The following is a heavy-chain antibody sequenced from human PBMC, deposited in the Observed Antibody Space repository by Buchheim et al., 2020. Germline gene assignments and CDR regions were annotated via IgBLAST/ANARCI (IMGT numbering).Heavy chain of an antibody. CDR3: AKEGRGDYYGSGSTFDY. CDR2: ISYDGSNK. CDR1: RFTFSSYG. V-gene: IGHV3-30*18. Sequence: QVQLVESGGGVVQPGRSLRLSCAASRFTFSSYGMHWVRQAPGKGLEWVAVISYDGSNKYYADSVKGRFTISRDNSKNTLNLQMNSLRAEDTAVYYCAKEGRGDYYGSGSTFDYWGQGTL. D-gene: IGHD3-10*01. J-gene: IGHJ4*02.